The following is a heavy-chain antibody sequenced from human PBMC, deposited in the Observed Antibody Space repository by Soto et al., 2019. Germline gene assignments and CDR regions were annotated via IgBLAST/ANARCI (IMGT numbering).Heavy chain of an antibody. CDR1: GDSVSSNSAA. Sequence: SQTLSLTCAISGDSVSSNSAAWNWIRQSPSRGLEWLGRTYYRSKWYNDYAVSVKSRITINPDTSKNQFSLQLNSVTPEDTAVYYCAREGSYYDFWSGYLYYYGMDVWGQGTTVTVSS. V-gene: IGHV6-1*01. J-gene: IGHJ6*02. CDR3: AREGSYYDFWSGYLYYYGMDV. CDR2: TYYRSKWYN. D-gene: IGHD3-3*01.